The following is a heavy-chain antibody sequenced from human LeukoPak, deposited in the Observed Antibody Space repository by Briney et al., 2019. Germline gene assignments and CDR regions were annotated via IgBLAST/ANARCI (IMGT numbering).Heavy chain of an antibody. CDR3: GKDGGRYQFDY. CDR1: GFTFSRYG. V-gene: IGHV3-23*01. D-gene: IGHD1-26*01. Sequence: GGSLRLSCAASGFTFSRYGMSWVRQAPGKGLEWVSAISGSGSKTYCADSVKGRFTISRDNSKSTLYLQMNSLRAEDTAVYYCGKDGGRYQFDYWGQGTLVTVSS. CDR2: ISGSGSKT. J-gene: IGHJ4*02.